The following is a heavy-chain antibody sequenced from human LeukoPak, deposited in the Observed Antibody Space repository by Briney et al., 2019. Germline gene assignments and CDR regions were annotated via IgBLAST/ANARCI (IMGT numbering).Heavy chain of an antibody. Sequence: GGSLRLSCAASGFTFSSYSMNWVRQAPGKGLEWVSSISSSGSSIYYADSVKGRFTISRDNAKNSLYLQMNSLRAEDTAVYYCARESPVRYYYGMDVWGQGTTVTVSS. D-gene: IGHD2-8*01. CDR2: ISSSGSSI. V-gene: IGHV3-21*04. CDR1: GFTFSSYS. J-gene: IGHJ6*02. CDR3: ARESPVRYYYGMDV.